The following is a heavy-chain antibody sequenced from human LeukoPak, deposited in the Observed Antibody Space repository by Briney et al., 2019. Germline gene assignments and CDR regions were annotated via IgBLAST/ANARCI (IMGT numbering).Heavy chain of an antibody. CDR3: ARARGYSYGYSDY. J-gene: IGHJ4*02. Sequence: GGSLRLSCAASGFTFSSYSMNWVRQAPGKGLEWVSYISSSSSIIDYADSVKGRFTISRDNAKNSLYLQMNSLRVQETAVYYWARARGYSYGYSDYWGQGTLVTASS. CDR2: ISSSSSII. V-gene: IGHV3-48*01. CDR1: GFTFSSYS. D-gene: IGHD5-18*01.